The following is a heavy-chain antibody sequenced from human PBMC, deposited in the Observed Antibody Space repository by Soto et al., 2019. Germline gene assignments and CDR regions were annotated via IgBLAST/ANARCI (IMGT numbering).Heavy chain of an antibody. V-gene: IGHV2-5*02. Sequence: QITLKESGPTLVKPTQTLTLTCTFSGLSLSTSGVGVGWIRQPPGKALEWLALIYWDDDKHYSPSLKSRLTIAKDTSKNQEVLTMTNLGPVDTATYCCAHIRYSCGSFDYWGQGTLVTVSS. J-gene: IGHJ4*02. D-gene: IGHD5-18*01. CDR3: AHIRYSCGSFDY. CDR1: GLSLSTSGVG. CDR2: IYWDDDK.